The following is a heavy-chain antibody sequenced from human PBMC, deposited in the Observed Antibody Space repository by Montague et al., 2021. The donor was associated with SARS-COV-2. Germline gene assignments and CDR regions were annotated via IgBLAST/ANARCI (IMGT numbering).Heavy chain of an antibody. CDR2: IYYSGST. CDR1: GGSISNYY. J-gene: IGHJ6*02. V-gene: IGHV4-59*01. D-gene: IGHD3-22*01. Sequence: SETLSLTCTVSGGSISNYYWSWIRQPPGRGLKWIGYIYYSGSTDYSPSLKSRVTISLDTSKNQFSLKVTSVTAADTAVYYCARGGGYYNYGLDVWGPGTTVTVSS. CDR3: ARGGGYYNYGLDV.